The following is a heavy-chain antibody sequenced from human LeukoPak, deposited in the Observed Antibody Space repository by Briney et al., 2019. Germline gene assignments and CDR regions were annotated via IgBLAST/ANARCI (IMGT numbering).Heavy chain of an antibody. Sequence: GGSLRLSCAASGFTFSSYRMNWVRQSPGKGLEWVSYISDSSSVIYFADSVKGRFTISRDNAKNSLYLQMNSLRDEDTAVYYCVRARDGYNFDAFDIWGQGTMVTVSS. J-gene: IGHJ3*02. D-gene: IGHD5-24*01. V-gene: IGHV3-48*02. CDR3: VRARDGYNFDAFDI. CDR2: ISDSSSVI. CDR1: GFTFSSYR.